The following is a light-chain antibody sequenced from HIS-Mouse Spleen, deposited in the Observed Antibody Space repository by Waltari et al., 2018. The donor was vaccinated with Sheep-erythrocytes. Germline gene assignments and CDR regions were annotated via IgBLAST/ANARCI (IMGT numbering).Light chain of an antibody. CDR3: QQYYSTPLT. CDR1: QSVLYSSNNKNY. Sequence: DIVMTQYTDSLAVSLGERATINCKSSQSVLYSSNNKNYLAWYQQKPGQPPKLLIYWASTRESGVPDRFSGSGSGTDFTLTISSLQAEDVAVYYCQQYYSTPLTFGGGTKVEIK. CDR2: WAS. J-gene: IGKJ4*01. V-gene: IGKV4-1*01.